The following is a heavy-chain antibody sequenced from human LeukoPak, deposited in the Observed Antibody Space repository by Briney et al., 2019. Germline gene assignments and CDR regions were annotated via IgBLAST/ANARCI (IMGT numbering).Heavy chain of an antibody. CDR3: ARDLDKGEIDY. Sequence: ASVKVSCKASGYTFTSYAINWVRQAPGPGLEWMGWISVNNGNTNDAQKLQGRVTMTTDTSTSTAYMELRSLRSDDTAAYYCARDLDKGEIDYWGQGTLVTVSS. CDR1: GYTFTSYA. CDR2: ISVNNGNT. V-gene: IGHV1-18*01. J-gene: IGHJ4*02. D-gene: IGHD2-2*03.